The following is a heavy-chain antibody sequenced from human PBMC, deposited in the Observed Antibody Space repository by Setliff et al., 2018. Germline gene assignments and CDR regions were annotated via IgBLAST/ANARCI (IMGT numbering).Heavy chain of an antibody. CDR2: INPNSGGT. Sequence: ASVKVSCKASGYTFSDNYIHWVRQAPGQGLEWMGWINPNSGGTNYVQKFQGRVTMTRDTPISTVYMELSRLRSDDTAVYYCARDPWFGGNSCLDFWGQGTLVTVSS. CDR3: ARDPWFGGNSCLDF. V-gene: IGHV1-2*02. J-gene: IGHJ4*02. D-gene: IGHD3-10*01. CDR1: GYTFSDNY.